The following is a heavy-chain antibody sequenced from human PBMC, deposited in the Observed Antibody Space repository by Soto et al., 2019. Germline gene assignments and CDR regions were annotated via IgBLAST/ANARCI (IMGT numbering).Heavy chain of an antibody. CDR2: ISAYNGNT. CDR3: ARDSHPGIAAAGTTLPHY. CDR1: GYTFTSYG. J-gene: IGHJ4*02. V-gene: IGHV1-18*04. Sequence: ASVKVSCKASGYTFTSYGISWVRQAPGQGLEWMGWISAYNGNTNYAQKLQGRVTMTTDTSTSTAYMELRSLRSDDTAVYYCARDSHPGIAAAGTTLPHYWGQGTLVTVSS. D-gene: IGHD6-13*01.